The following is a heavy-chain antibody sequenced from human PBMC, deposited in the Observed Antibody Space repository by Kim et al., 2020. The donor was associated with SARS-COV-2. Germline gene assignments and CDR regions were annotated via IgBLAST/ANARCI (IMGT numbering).Heavy chain of an antibody. Sequence: ADSVKGRITISRDNSKNTLYLQMNSLRAEDTAVYYCARAGDSGYYYGMDVWGQGTTVTVSS. V-gene: IGHV3-30*01. CDR3: ARAGDSGYYYGMDV. D-gene: IGHD7-27*01. J-gene: IGHJ6*02.